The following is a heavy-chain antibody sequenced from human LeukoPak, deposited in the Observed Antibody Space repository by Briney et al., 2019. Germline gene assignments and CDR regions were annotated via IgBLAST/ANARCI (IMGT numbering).Heavy chain of an antibody. D-gene: IGHD4-17*01. CDR1: GFTFSSYA. V-gene: IGHV3-30*07. CDR2: ISYDGSNK. CDR3: ASFDGDYFFNY. J-gene: IGHJ4*02. Sequence: PGGSLRLSCAASGFTFSSYAMHWVRQAPGKGLEWVAVISYDGSNKYYADSVKGRFTISRDNSKHTLYLQMNGLRVDDTALYYCASFDGDYFFNYWGQGVMVTVPS.